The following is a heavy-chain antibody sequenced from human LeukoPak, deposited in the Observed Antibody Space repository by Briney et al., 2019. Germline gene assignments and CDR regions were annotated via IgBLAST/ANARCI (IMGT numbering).Heavy chain of an antibody. V-gene: IGHV3-53*05. CDR2: IYSGGST. Sequence: GGSLRLSCAASEFSVGSNYMTWVRQAPGKGLEWVSLIYSGGSTYYADSVKGRFTISRDNSKNTLYLQMNSLRVEDSALYYCAKDIGRMYTASAYMDVWGKGTAVTISS. J-gene: IGHJ6*03. D-gene: IGHD5-18*01. CDR1: EFSVGSNY. CDR3: AKDIGRMYTASAYMDV.